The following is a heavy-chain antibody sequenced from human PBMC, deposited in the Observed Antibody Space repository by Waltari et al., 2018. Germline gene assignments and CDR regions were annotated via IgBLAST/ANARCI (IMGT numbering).Heavy chain of an antibody. CDR2: ISGRGGDT. CDR1: GFTFRNYA. Sequence: EVQLLESGGGLVQPGGSLRLSCTASGFTFRNYAMSWVRQAPGKGLEWVSGISGRGGDTYYAASVKGRFTISRDNSKNTLSLQMNSLRADDTAVYYCSGGISGTVGSDYWGQGTLVTVSS. V-gene: IGHV3-23*01. D-gene: IGHD1-7*01. CDR3: SGGISGTVGSDY. J-gene: IGHJ4*02.